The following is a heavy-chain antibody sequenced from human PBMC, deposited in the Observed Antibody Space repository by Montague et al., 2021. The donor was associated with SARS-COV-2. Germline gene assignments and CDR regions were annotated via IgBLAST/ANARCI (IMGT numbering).Heavy chain of an antibody. CDR2: ISWDGGRT. D-gene: IGHD6-19*01. J-gene: IGHJ4*02. CDR1: GFTFDDYT. CDR3: ARVVSNGWTFDY. Sequence: SLRLSCAASGFTFDDYTMYWVRQAPGKGLEWVSLISWDGGRTFYADSVKGRFTISRDNAKSSLYLQMNSLRAEGTAVFYCARVVSNGWTFDYWGQGTLVTVSS. V-gene: IGHV3-43*01.